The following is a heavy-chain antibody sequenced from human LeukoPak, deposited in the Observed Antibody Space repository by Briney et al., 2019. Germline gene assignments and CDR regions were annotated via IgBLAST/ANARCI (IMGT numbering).Heavy chain of an antibody. CDR2: IYPGDSDT. CDR3: SRQFKDSSGYYSYYFYY. V-gene: IGHV5-51*01. Sequence: GESLKISCKGSGYSFTTYWIGWGRQMPGRGLQWMGIIYPGDSDTRYRASFQGRVTISADKSISTAYLQWSSLKASDTAMYYCSRQFKDSSGYYSYYFYYEGQGTLVTVSS. J-gene: IGHJ4*02. D-gene: IGHD3-22*01. CDR1: GYSFTTYW.